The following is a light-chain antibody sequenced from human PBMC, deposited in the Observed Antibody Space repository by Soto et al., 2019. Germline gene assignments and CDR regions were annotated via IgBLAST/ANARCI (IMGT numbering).Light chain of an antibody. CDR2: AAS. J-gene: IGKJ1*01. Sequence: EIVVTQSPGTLSLSPGERATLSCRASHSVRNNYLAWYQQNTGQAPRLLIYAASGRATGIPDRFSGSGSGTDFTLTISRLEPDDFAVYHCQQYGSSPGTLGQGTKVEIK. V-gene: IGKV3-20*01. CDR1: HSVRNNY. CDR3: QQYGSSPGT.